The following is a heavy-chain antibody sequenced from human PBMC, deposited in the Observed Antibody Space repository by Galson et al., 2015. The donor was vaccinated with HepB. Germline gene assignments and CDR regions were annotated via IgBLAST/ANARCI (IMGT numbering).Heavy chain of an antibody. CDR1: GFSFANYG. Sequence: SVKVSCKASGFSFANYGISWVRQAPGQGLEWMGWISASTGNTNSAQKLQGRVAMTTDTSTNTAYMELSSLRSDDAALYYCACSRGFGELNIWGQGKMVTVSS. V-gene: IGHV1-18*04. J-gene: IGHJ3*02. CDR3: ACSRGFGELNI. D-gene: IGHD3-10*01. CDR2: ISASTGNT.